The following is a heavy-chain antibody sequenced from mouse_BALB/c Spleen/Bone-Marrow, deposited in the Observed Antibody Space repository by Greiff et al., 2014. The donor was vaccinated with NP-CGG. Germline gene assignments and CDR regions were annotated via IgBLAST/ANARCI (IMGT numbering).Heavy chain of an antibody. D-gene: IGHD2-1*01. V-gene: IGHV14-3*02. CDR2: IDPANGNT. Sequence: EVKLMESGAELVKPGASVKLSCTASGFNIKDTYMHWVKQRPEQGLEWIGRIDPANGNTKYDPKFQGKATITADTSSNTAYLQLSGLTSEDTAVYYCAIYYGNYYAMDYWGQGTSVTVSS. CDR1: GFNIKDTY. CDR3: AIYYGNYYAMDY. J-gene: IGHJ4*01.